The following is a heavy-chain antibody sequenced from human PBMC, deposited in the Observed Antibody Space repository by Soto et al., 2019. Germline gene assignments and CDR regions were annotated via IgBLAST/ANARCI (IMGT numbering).Heavy chain of an antibody. J-gene: IGHJ5*01. CDR3: AKDGADPVTYYYDTSSFFDY. CDR2: ISYDGSNK. CDR1: GFTFSSYG. D-gene: IGHD3-22*01. V-gene: IGHV3-30*18. Sequence: QVQLVESGGGVVQPGRSLRLSCAASGFTFSSYGMHWVRQAPGKGLEWVAVISYDGSNKYYADSVKGRFTISRDNSKNTLYLQMNSLRAEDTAVYYCAKDGADPVTYYYDTSSFFDYWGHGTLVTVSS.